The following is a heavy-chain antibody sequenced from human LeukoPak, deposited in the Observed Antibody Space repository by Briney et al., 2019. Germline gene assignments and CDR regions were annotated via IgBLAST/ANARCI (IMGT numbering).Heavy chain of an antibody. Sequence: SETLSLTCTVSGGSINNYYWGWIRQPPGKGLEWIGSIYYSGSTFYNPSLKSRVTISVDTSRNQFSLKLSSVTAADTAVYYCATTPAVFGGVILIYWGQGTLVTVSS. CDR2: IYYSGST. CDR3: ATTPAVFGGVILIY. D-gene: IGHD3-16*01. CDR1: GGSINNYY. J-gene: IGHJ4*02. V-gene: IGHV4-39*01.